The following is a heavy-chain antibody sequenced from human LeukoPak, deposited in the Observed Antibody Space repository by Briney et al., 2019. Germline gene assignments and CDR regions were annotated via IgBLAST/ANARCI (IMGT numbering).Heavy chain of an antibody. CDR3: ARYWDSGTYCDY. CDR1: GYSFTSNW. Sequence: GESLKISCKGSGYSFTSNWIAWVRQMPGKGLEWMGIIYPGDSDTRYSPSFQGQVTISADNSISAAYVQWSSLKASDTAMYYCARYWDSGTYCDYWGQGTQVTVSS. V-gene: IGHV5-51*01. J-gene: IGHJ4*02. D-gene: IGHD1-26*01. CDR2: IYPGDSDT.